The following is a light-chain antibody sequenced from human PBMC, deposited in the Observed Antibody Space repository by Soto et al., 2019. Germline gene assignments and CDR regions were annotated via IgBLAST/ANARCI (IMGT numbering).Light chain of an antibody. Sequence: EIVLTQSPGTLSLSPGERATLSCRASQSVSSSYLAWYQQKPGQAPRLLIYGASSRATGIPDRFSGSGSGTDFTLTISRLEPEDFAVYYCQQYGSPHQGFGQGTKLEIK. CDR3: QQYGSPHQG. V-gene: IGKV3-20*01. J-gene: IGKJ2*03. CDR1: QSVSSSY. CDR2: GAS.